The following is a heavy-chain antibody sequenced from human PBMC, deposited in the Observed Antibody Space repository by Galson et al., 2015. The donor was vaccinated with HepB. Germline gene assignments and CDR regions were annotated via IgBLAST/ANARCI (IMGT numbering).Heavy chain of an antibody. CDR2: IRSKANSYAT. Sequence: SLRLSCAASGFTFSGSAMHWVRQASGKGLEWVGRIRSKANSYATAYAASVKGRFTISRDDSKNTAYLQMNSLKTEDTAVYYCTRLNGVDRVDYWGQGTLVTVSS. CDR3: TRLNGVDRVDY. CDR1: GFTFSGSA. D-gene: IGHD5-12*01. V-gene: IGHV3-73*01. J-gene: IGHJ4*02.